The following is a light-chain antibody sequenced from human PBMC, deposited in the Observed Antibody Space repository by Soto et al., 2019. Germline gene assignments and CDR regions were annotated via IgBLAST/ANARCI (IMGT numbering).Light chain of an antibody. Sequence: QSVLTQPPSVSGSPGQSVTISCTGTSSDVGSYNRVSWYQQPPGTAPKLMIYEVSDRPSGVPDRCSGSKSGNTASLTISGLQAEDEADYYCHSYASSSTYVFGTGTKLTVL. J-gene: IGLJ1*01. CDR2: EVS. CDR3: HSYASSSTYV. CDR1: SSDVGSYNR. V-gene: IGLV2-18*02.